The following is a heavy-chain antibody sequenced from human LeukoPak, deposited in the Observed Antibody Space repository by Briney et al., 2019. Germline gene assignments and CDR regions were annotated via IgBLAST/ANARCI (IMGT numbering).Heavy chain of an antibody. V-gene: IGHV3-53*04. D-gene: IGHD3-10*01. CDR3: ARVRWFGEFMF. CDR1: GFTFSRNY. CDR2: IYSGGST. Sequence: GGSLRLSCAASGFTFSRNYMSWVRQAPGKGLEWVSVIYSGGSTYYADSVKGRFTISRHNSKNTLYLQMNSLRAEDTAVYYCARVRWFGEFMFWGQGTLVTVSS. J-gene: IGHJ4*02.